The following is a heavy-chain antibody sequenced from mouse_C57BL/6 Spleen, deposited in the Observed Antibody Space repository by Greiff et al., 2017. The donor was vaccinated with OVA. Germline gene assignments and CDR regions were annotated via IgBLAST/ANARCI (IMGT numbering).Heavy chain of an antibody. CDR3: ARNDRDYDYAAWFAY. CDR1: GFSLTSYG. CDR2: IWSGGST. D-gene: IGHD2-4*01. J-gene: IGHJ3*01. Sequence: QVQLQQSGPGLVQPSQSLSITCTVSGFSLTSYGVHWVRQSPGKGLEWLGVIWSGGSTDYTAAFISRLSISKDNSKSQVFFKMNSLQADDTAIYYCARNDRDYDYAAWFAYWGQGTLVTVSA. V-gene: IGHV2-2*01.